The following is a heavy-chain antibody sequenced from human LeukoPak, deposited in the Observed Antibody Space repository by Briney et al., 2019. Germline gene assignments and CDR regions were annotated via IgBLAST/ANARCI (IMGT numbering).Heavy chain of an antibody. CDR2: IYFSGST. D-gene: IGHD3-16*02. J-gene: IGHJ4*02. CDR1: GGSLSGFY. Sequence: SETLSLTCTVSGGSLSGFYWSWIRQPPGKGLEWIGYIYFSGSTYYNPTLKSRVTISVDTSKNQFSLKLSSVTAADTAVYYCARGPNYVWGSYQYFDYWGQGTLVTVSS. CDR3: ARGPNYVWGSYQYFDY. V-gene: IGHV4-30-4*01.